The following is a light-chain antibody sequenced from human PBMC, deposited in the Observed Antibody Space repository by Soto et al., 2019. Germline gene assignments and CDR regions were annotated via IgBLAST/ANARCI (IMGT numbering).Light chain of an antibody. CDR2: GAS. Sequence: EIVLTQSPGTLSLSPGERATLSCRASQSVSSSYLAWYQQKPGQAPRLLIYGASSRATGIPDRFSGSGSGPDFPLTISRLEPEDFAVYYCQQYGTSPGFSFGQGTKLEIK. CDR3: QQYGTSPGFS. CDR1: QSVSSSY. J-gene: IGKJ2*01. V-gene: IGKV3-20*01.